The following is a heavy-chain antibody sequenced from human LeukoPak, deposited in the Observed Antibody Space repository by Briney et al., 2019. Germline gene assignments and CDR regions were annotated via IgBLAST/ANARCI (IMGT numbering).Heavy chain of an antibody. J-gene: IGHJ4*02. CDR2: IYSGGST. D-gene: IGHD2/OR15-2a*01. V-gene: IGHV3-53*01. CDR3: ASVSMGKFDY. Sequence: PGGSLRLSCAASGFTVSSNYMSWVRQAPGKGLEWVSVIYSGGSTYYADYVKGRFTISRDNSKNTLYLQMNSLRAEDTAVYYCASVSMGKFDYWGQGTLVTVSS. CDR1: GFTVSSNY.